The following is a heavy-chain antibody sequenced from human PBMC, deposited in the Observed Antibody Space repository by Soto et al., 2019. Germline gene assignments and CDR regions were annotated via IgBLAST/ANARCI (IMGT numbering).Heavy chain of an antibody. CDR3: ARVGYWNYYYYGMDV. V-gene: IGHV4-30-4*01. CDR2: IYYSGST. D-gene: IGHD2-8*02. J-gene: IGHJ6*02. CDR1: GGSISSGDYY. Sequence: SETLSLTCTVSGGSISSGDYYWSWIRQPPGKGLEWIGYIYYSGSTYYNPSLKSRVTISVDTSKNQFSLKLSSVTAADTAVYYCARVGYWNYYYYGMDVWGQGTTVTVSS.